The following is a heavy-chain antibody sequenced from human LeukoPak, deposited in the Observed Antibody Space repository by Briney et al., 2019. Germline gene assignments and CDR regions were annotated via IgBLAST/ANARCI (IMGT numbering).Heavy chain of an antibody. CDR3: ARDFCSGGSCYSYFHY. V-gene: IGHV4-59*01. J-gene: IGHJ4*02. CDR2: IYSSGGT. Sequence: SETLSLTCSVSGVSISGYYWSWLRQPPGKGLEWIGYIYSSGGTNYNPSLKSRVTISLDTSKNQFSLRLSSVTAADTAVYYCARDFCSGGSCYSYFHYWGQGTLVTVSS. CDR1: GVSISGYY. D-gene: IGHD2-15*01.